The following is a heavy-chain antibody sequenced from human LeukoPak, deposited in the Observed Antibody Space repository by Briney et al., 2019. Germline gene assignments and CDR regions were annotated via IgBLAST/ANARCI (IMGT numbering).Heavy chain of an antibody. CDR1: GDSVSSNSVA. CDR3: ARDHCSGGSCHWRFDY. D-gene: IGHD2-15*01. J-gene: IGHJ4*02. V-gene: IGHV6-1*01. Sequence: SQTLSLTCAISGDSVSSNSVAWNWIRQSPSRGLEWLGRTYYRSKWYNDYAVSVKGRITINPDTSKNQFSLQLNSVTPEDTAVYYCARDHCSGGSCHWRFDYWGQGTLVNGSS. CDR2: TYYRSKWYN.